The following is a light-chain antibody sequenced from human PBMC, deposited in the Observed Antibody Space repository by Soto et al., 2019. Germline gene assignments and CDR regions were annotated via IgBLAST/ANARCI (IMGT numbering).Light chain of an antibody. J-gene: IGKJ4*01. CDR3: QQRTNWRLT. Sequence: EIVLTQSPATLSLSPGERATLSCRASQSVGSHLTRYQQKPGQAPRLLIYDASNRATGIPARFSGSGSGTDFTLTISSLEPEDFAVYFCQQRTNWRLTFGGGTKVEIK. CDR2: DAS. V-gene: IGKV3-11*01. CDR1: QSVGSH.